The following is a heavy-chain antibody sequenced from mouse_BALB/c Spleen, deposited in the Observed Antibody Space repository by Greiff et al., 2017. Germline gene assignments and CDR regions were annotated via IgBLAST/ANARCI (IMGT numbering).Heavy chain of an antibody. Sequence: EVQLVESGGGLVQPGGSLKLSCAASGFTFSSYTMSWVRQTPEKRLEWVAYISNGGGSTYYPDTVKGRFTISRDNAKNTLYLQMSSLKSEDTAMYYCATYGYWGQGTLVTVST. D-gene: IGHD1-1*01. CDR3: ATYGY. CDR1: GFTFSSYT. V-gene: IGHV5-12-2*01. CDR2: ISNGGGST. J-gene: IGHJ3*01.